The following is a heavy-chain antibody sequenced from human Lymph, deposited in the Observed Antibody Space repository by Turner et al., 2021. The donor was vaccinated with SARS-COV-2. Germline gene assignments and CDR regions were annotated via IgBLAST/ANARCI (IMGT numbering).Heavy chain of an antibody. CDR2: TNAGNGNT. D-gene: IGHD3-3*01. V-gene: IGHV1-3*01. CDR1: VYTSTTSA. Sequence: SVMVSCKASVYTSTTSAMHWLRQAPGQRLEWMGWTNAGNGNTKYSQKLQGSVTITRDTSASTAYMEQSSLRTEDTAVYYWARGKSQLLRLLEGVVSLDYWGQGTLVTVSS. J-gene: IGHJ4*02. CDR3: ARGKSQLLRLLEGVVSLDY.